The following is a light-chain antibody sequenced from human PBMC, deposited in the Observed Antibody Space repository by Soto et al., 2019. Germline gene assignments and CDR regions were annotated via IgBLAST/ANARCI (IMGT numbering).Light chain of an antibody. V-gene: IGKV1-5*01. CDR1: QSISSW. J-gene: IGKJ4*01. CDR3: QQSSSPPHT. Sequence: SQPPSFLSASIGERVTLTCRASQSISSWLAWYQQKPGRAPRLLIYDASTLETGIPSRISGSGSGTQFTLTISSLEPEDFATYYCQQSSSPPHTFGGGTKVAIK. CDR2: DAS.